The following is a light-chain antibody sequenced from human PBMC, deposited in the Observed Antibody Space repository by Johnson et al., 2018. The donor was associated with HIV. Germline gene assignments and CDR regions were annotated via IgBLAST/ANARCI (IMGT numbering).Light chain of an antibody. CDR3: GTWDGSLRAGF. V-gene: IGLV1-51*01. CDR1: SSNIGNNY. CDR2: DNN. J-gene: IGLJ1*01. Sequence: QSLLTQPPSVSAAPGQKVTISCSGSSSNIGNNYVSWYQQIQGTAPKLLIYDNNKRPSGIPDRFSGSKSGTSATLGITGLQTGDEADYYCGTWDGSLRAGFFGTGTKVTVL.